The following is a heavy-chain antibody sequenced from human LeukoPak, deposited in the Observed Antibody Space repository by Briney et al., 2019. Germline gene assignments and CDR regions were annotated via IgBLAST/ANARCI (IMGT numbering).Heavy chain of an antibody. V-gene: IGHV4-34*01. Sequence: SETLSLTCDVYGGSFSGYYWSWIRQPPGKGLEWIGEINHRGSTDYNPSLKSRVTISVDTSKNQFSLKVSSVTAADTAVYYCAREGGYSYGDAPLHFDNWGQGTLVTVSS. CDR2: INHRGST. J-gene: IGHJ4*02. D-gene: IGHD5-18*01. CDR1: GGSFSGYY. CDR3: AREGGYSYGDAPLHFDN.